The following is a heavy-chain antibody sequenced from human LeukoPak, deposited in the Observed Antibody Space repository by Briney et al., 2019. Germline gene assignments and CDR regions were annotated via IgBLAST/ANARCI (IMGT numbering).Heavy chain of an antibody. D-gene: IGHD5-24*01. V-gene: IGHV4-39*01. J-gene: IGHJ4*02. CDR1: GGSISGSSYY. Sequence: PSETLSLTCTVSGGSISGSSYYWGWIRQPPGKGLEWIGSIYYSGSTYYNPSLKSRVTISVDTSKNQFSLKLSSVTAADTAVYYCARGPSRWLQFAAYFDYWGQGTLVTVSS. CDR3: ARGPSRWLQFAAYFDY. CDR2: IYYSGST.